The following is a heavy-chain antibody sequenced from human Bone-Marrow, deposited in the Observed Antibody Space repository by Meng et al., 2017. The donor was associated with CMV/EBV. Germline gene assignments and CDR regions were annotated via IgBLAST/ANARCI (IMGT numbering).Heavy chain of an antibody. D-gene: IGHD3-22*01. V-gene: IGHV4-61*01. J-gene: IGHJ6*02. CDR3: AGGYYPYYGMDV. CDR2: IYYSGST. CDR1: GGSVSSGSNY. Sequence: SETLSLTCSVSGGSVSSGSNYWSWIRQPPGKGLEWIGHIYYSGSTNYNPSLKSRVTISVDTSKNQFSLKLSSVTAADTAVYYCAGGYYPYYGMDVWGQGTTVTVSS.